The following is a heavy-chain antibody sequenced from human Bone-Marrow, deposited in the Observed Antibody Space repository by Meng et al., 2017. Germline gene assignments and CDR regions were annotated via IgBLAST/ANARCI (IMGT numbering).Heavy chain of an antibody. Sequence: EGELVESGGGLLNPGGSLSLSCAASGFTFSNAWMSWVRQAPGKGLEWVGRIKSKTDGGTTDYAAPVKDRFTISRDDSKNTLYLQMNSLKIEDTAVYYCAWDDRAKFDYWGQGTLVTVSS. CDR3: AWDDRAKFDY. V-gene: IGHV3-15*01. CDR1: GFTFSNAW. CDR2: IKSKTDGGTT. J-gene: IGHJ4*02. D-gene: IGHD1-1*01.